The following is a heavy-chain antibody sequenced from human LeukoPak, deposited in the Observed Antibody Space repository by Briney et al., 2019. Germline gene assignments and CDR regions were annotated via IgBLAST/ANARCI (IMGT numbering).Heavy chain of an antibody. D-gene: IGHD6-13*01. CDR1: GFIFSSYW. V-gene: IGHV3-7*01. CDR3: ARDPESSSFDL. CDR2: IDQGGSVR. J-gene: IGHJ4*02. Sequence: GGSLRLSCAASGFIFSSYWMSWVRQTPEKGLESVANIDQGGSVRNYMDSLKGRCTISRDNAKKSLYLEINSLRADDTAVYYCARDPESSSFDLWGRGALVTVSS.